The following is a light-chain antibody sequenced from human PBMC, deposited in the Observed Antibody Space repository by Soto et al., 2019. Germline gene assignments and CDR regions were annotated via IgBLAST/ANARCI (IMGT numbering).Light chain of an antibody. CDR1: QSISTW. V-gene: IGKV1-5*03. Sequence: DIQMTQSPSTLPASVGDRVTITCRASQSISTWLAWYQQKPGKAPNLLIYKASYLASGVPSRFSGGGSGTEFTLTISSLQPDDFETYYCQQYSSYWTLGQGTKVDIK. CDR2: KAS. CDR3: QQYSSYWT. J-gene: IGKJ1*01.